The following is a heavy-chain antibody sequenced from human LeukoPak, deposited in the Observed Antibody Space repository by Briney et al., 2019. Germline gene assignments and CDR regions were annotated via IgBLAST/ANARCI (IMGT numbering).Heavy chain of an antibody. CDR3: ARLYGSGSFYTHFDN. CDR1: GNIFSTYC. J-gene: IGHJ4*02. Sequence: GEPLKISCKGSGNIFSTYCIAWVRQMPGKGLEWMGIIYPGDSETRYSPSFQGLVTISADKSISTDYLQWSSLKASDTAMYYCARLYGSGSFYTHFDNWGQGTLVTVSS. V-gene: IGHV5-51*01. D-gene: IGHD3-10*01. CDR2: IYPGDSET.